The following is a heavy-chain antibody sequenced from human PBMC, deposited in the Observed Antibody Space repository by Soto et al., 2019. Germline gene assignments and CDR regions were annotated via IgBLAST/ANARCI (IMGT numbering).Heavy chain of an antibody. CDR2: VSPPFSTS. Sequence: QVQLVQSGAEVKKPGSSVKVCCKTSGVSFNNNGIVWVRQAPGHGLEWMGGVSPPFSTSNDARKFRGRISITAVASTGTGNMELSSLTSEDTAQYYCARVLYYGSGSYSPYGMDVWGQGTTVTVSS. D-gene: IGHD3-10*01. V-gene: IGHV1-69*01. J-gene: IGHJ6*02. CDR3: ARVLYYGSGSYSPYGMDV. CDR1: GVSFNNNG.